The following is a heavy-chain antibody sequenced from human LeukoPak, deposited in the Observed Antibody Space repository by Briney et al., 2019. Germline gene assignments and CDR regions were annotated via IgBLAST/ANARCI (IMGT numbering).Heavy chain of an antibody. CDR3: ARGGLRFDR. CDR2: ISGVYDNI. D-gene: IGHD5-12*01. V-gene: IGHV3-11*01. CDR1: GFTFSDYY. Sequence: GGSLRLSCAASGFTFSDYYMTWIRQAPGRGLEWVSYISGVYDNIYYGDSVKGRFTISRDNAKNSVYLQMSSLRADDTTVYYCARGGLRFDRWGQGTLVTVSS. J-gene: IGHJ5*02.